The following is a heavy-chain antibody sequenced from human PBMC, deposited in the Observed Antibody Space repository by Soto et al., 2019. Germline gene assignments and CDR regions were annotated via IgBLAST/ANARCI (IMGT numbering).Heavy chain of an antibody. V-gene: IGHV4-31*03. Sequence: SETLSLTCTVSGGSISSGGYYWSWIRQHPGKGLEWIGYIYYSGSTYYNPSLKSRVTISVDTSKNQFSLKLSSVTAADTAVYYCARDTLPLLSYRSGWYPKEIYYYGRDVWGKGTTVTVSS. CDR2: IYYSGST. D-gene: IGHD6-19*01. J-gene: IGHJ6*04. CDR1: GGSISSGGYY. CDR3: ARDTLPLLSYRSGWYPKEIYYYGRDV.